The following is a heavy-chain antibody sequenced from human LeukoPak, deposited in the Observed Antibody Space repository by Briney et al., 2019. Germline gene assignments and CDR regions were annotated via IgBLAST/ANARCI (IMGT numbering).Heavy chain of an antibody. Sequence: GGSLRLSCAASGFTFSSYGMHWVRQAPGKGLEWVAFIRYDGSNKYYADSVKGRFTISRDNSKNTLYLQMNSLRAEDTAVYYCAKDRKMYYYGSGSYYYYYYMDVWGKGTTVTISS. CDR1: GFTFSSYG. CDR2: IRYDGSNK. V-gene: IGHV3-30*02. CDR3: AKDRKMYYYGSGSYYYYYYMDV. D-gene: IGHD3-10*01. J-gene: IGHJ6*03.